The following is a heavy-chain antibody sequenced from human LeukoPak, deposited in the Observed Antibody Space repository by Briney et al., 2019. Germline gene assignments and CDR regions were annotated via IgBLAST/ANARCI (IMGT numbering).Heavy chain of an antibody. J-gene: IGHJ6*03. CDR2: INHSGST. Sequence: SETLSLTRAVYGGSFSGYYWSWIRQPPGKGLEWIGEINHSGSTNYNPSLKSRVTISVDTSKNQFSLKVSSVTAADTAVYYCARGNGDIVVVPAAIRHYYYYMDVWGKGTTVTVSS. CDR1: GGSFSGYY. CDR3: ARGNGDIVVVPAAIRHYYYYMDV. D-gene: IGHD2-2*02. V-gene: IGHV4-34*01.